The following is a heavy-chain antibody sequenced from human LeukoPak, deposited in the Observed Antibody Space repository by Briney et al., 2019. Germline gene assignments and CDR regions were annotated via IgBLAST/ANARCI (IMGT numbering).Heavy chain of an antibody. J-gene: IGHJ4*02. Sequence: GGSLRLSCAASGFTFSSYWTHWVRQAPGKGLVWVSRINSDGSSTSYADSVKGRFTISRDNAKNTLYLQMNSLRAEDTAVYYCARELRISRNLDYWGQGTLVTVSS. CDR1: GFTFSSYW. V-gene: IGHV3-74*01. CDR3: ARELRISRNLDY. D-gene: IGHD2/OR15-2a*01. CDR2: INSDGSST.